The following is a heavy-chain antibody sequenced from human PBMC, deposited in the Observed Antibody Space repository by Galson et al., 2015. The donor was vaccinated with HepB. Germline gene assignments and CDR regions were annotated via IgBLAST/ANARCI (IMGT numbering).Heavy chain of an antibody. CDR1: GFTFSSYG. CDR2: MSYDGSTR. CDR3: ASPSSPFCVSNICRHFHF. V-gene: IGHV3-30*03. D-gene: IGHD4-11*01. Sequence: SLRLSCAASGFTFSSYGMHWVRQAPGKGLEWVTIMSYDGSTRHYADSVRGRFTISRDNSNNTLYLQMDSLRAEDTAVYHCASPSSPFCVSNICRHFHFWGQGTLVTVSS. J-gene: IGHJ4*02.